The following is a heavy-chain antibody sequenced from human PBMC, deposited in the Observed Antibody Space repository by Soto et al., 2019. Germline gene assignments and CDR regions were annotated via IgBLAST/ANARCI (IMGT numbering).Heavy chain of an antibody. Sequence: VASVKVSCKASGFTFTSSAVQWVRPARGQRLEWIGWIVVGSGNTNYAQKFQERVTITRDMSTSTAYMELSSLRSEDTAVYYCAADFTSMVGATHDDYWGQGTLVTVSS. CDR2: IVVGSGNT. J-gene: IGHJ4*02. CDR1: GFTFTSSA. CDR3: AADFTSMVGATHDDY. V-gene: IGHV1-58*01. D-gene: IGHD1-26*01.